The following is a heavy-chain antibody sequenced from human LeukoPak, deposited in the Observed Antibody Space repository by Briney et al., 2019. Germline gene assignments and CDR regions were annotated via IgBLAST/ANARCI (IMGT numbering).Heavy chain of an antibody. CDR3: ARGWLIVTAASRLLYYFDY. V-gene: IGHV6-1*01. Sequence: SQTLSLTCAISGDSVSSNSAAWNWIRQSPSRGLEWLGRTYYRSKWYNDYAVSVKSRITINPDTSKNQFSLQLNSVTPEDTAVYYSARGWLIVTAASRLLYYFDYWGQGTLVTVSS. J-gene: IGHJ4*02. CDR2: TYYRSKWYN. D-gene: IGHD2-2*01. CDR1: GDSVSSNSAA.